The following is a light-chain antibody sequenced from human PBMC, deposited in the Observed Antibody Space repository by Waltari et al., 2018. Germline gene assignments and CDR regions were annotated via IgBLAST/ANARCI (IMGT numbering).Light chain of an antibody. CDR2: WAS. V-gene: IGKV4-1*01. CDR3: QQYYTTPYT. J-gene: IGKJ2*01. Sequence: DIVMTQSPDSLAMSLGERATINCKSSQSVLYSANNKNYLAWYQQKPGQPPNLLIYWASTRESGVPARFSGSGSGTDFTLTISSLQAEDVAVYYCQQYYTTPYTFGQGTKLEIK. CDR1: QSVLYSANNKNY.